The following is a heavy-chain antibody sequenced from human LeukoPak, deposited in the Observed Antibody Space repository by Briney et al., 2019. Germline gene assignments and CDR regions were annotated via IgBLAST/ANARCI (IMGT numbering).Heavy chain of an antibody. V-gene: IGHV1-2*02. CDR3: ARGLIIPISFNWFDP. D-gene: IGHD2-21*01. CDR1: GYTFTSYD. CDR2: INPNSGGT. J-gene: IGHJ5*02. Sequence: ASVKVSCKASGYTFTSYDINWVRQATGQGLEWMGWINPNSGGTNYAQKFQGRVTMTRDTSIRTAYMELSRLRSDDTAVYYCARGLIIPISFNWFDPWGQGTLVTVSS.